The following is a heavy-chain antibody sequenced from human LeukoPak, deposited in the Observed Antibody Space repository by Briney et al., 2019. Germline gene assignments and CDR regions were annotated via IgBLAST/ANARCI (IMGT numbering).Heavy chain of an antibody. CDR1: GDSLNTYY. D-gene: IGHD2-21*02. V-gene: IGHV4-59*01. Sequence: SETLSFPCTVSGDSLNTYYWTWIRQTPGKGLEWIGFVAYSGSSNYNPSLKSRVSISIDTSKNQFSLALTSVTPADTAVYYCARVVRGVVTSNWFDPWGQGTLVTVSS. CDR2: VAYSGSS. CDR3: ARVVRGVVTSNWFDP. J-gene: IGHJ5*02.